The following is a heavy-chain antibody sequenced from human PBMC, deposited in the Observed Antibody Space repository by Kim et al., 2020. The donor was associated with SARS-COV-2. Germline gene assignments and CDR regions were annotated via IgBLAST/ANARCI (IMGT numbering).Heavy chain of an antibody. Sequence: PSLKSRVTISVDTSKNQFSLKLSSVTAADTAVYYCARGGSDPLRYWYFDLWGRGTLVTVSS. CDR3: ARGGSDPLRYWYFDL. D-gene: IGHD2-21*02. V-gene: IGHV4-34*01. J-gene: IGHJ2*01.